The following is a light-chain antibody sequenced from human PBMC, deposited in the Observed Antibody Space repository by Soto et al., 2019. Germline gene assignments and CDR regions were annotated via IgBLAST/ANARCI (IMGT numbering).Light chain of an antibody. CDR1: QSISSW. CDR2: KAS. J-gene: IGKJ2*01. CDR3: QQYNSYSYT. Sequence: DIQMTQSPSTLSASVGDRVTITCRASQSISSWLAWYQQKPGKAPKLLIYKASSLESGVPSRFSGRGSGTEFTLTISSLQPDDFATYYCQQYNSYSYTFGQGTK. V-gene: IGKV1-5*03.